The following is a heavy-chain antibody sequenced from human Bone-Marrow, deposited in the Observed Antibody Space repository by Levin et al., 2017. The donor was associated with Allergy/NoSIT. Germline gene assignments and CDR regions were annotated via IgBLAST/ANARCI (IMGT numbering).Heavy chain of an antibody. CDR3: ARGYGSGIWDYFDY. CDR2: MNPNSGNT. Sequence: GGSLRLSCKASGYTFTSYDINWVRQATGQGLEWMGWMNPNSGNTGYAQKFQGRVTMTRNTSISTAYMELSSLRSEDTAVYYCARGYGSGIWDYFDYWGQGTLVTVSS. D-gene: IGHD3-10*01. CDR1: GYTFTSYD. V-gene: IGHV1-8*01. J-gene: IGHJ4*02.